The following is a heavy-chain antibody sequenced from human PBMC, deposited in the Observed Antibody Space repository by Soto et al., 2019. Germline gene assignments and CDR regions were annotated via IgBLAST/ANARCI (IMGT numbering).Heavy chain of an antibody. CDR2: IIPIFGTA. Sequence: SVKVSCKASGGTFSSYAISWVRQAPGEGLEWMGGIIPIFGTANYAQKFQGRVTITADESTSTAYMELSSLRSEDTAVYYCARSIVGATQTYYYYYGMDVWGQGTTVTVSS. V-gene: IGHV1-69*13. CDR3: ARSIVGATQTYYYYYGMDV. CDR1: GGTFSSYA. D-gene: IGHD1-26*01. J-gene: IGHJ6*02.